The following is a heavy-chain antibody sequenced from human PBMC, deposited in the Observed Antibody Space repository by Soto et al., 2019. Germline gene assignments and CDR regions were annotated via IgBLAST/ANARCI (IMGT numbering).Heavy chain of an antibody. CDR2: VNHSGSS. Sequence: QVQLQQWGAGLLKPSETLSLTCAVYGGSFSGYRWSWIRQPPGKGLEWIGEVNHSGSSNYNPSLKRRVTISVDTSKNQFSLKLSSVTAADTAVYYCARGMAVPGHHFDSWGQGTLVTVSS. J-gene: IGHJ4*02. CDR3: ARGMAVPGHHFDS. V-gene: IGHV4-34*01. CDR1: GGSFSGYR. D-gene: IGHD6-19*01.